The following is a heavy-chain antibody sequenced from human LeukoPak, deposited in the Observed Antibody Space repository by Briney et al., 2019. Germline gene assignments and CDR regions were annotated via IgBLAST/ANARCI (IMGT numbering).Heavy chain of an antibody. J-gene: IGHJ4*02. CDR1: GGSISSGGYY. Sequence: SETLSLTCTVSGGSISSGGYYWSWIRQHPGKGLEWIGYIYYSGSTYYNPSLKSRVTISVDTSKNQFSLKLSSVTAADTAVYYCARLDTGDFDYWGQGTLVTVSS. CDR2: IYYSGST. D-gene: IGHD7-27*01. V-gene: IGHV4-61*08. CDR3: ARLDTGDFDY.